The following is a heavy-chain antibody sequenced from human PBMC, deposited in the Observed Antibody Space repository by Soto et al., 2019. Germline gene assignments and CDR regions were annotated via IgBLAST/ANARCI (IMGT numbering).Heavy chain of an antibody. Sequence: PSQTFSLTCAISGDSVSSNSAAWNWIRPSPSRGLGWLGRTYYRSKWYNDYAVSVKSRLTGTPDTSKNPFSLRLSAAAPEYTAVYYCAREFPEYVSCYSYLDYWGQRSLVTVSS. CDR1: GDSVSSNSAA. D-gene: IGHD2-15*01. J-gene: IGHJ4*02. V-gene: IGHV6-1*01. CDR3: AREFPEYVSCYSYLDY. CDR2: TYYRSKWYN.